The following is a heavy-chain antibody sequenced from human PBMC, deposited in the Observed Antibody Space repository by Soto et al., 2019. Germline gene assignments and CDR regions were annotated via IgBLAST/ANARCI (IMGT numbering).Heavy chain of an antibody. V-gene: IGHV4-39*01. CDR1: GGSCSSSATY. CDR3: ARFHDFFHAFDI. CDR2: ITSSATT. D-gene: IGHD2-21*02. J-gene: IGHJ3*02. Sequence: QLQLQESGPGLVKPSETLSLTCSVSGGSCSSSATYWGWFRQPPEKGPEWIGTITSSATTYYNASLNSRVTISADTSTNKFSLDLNSVTAADTAVYHCARFHDFFHAFDIWGHGTMVTVSS.